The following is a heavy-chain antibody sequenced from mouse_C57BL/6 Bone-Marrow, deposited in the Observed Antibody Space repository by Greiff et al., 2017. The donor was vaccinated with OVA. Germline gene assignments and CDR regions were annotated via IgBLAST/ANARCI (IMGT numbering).Heavy chain of an antibody. V-gene: IGHV5-4*01. CDR3: ARDGGDWFPMDY. J-gene: IGHJ4*01. CDR1: GFTFSSYA. CDR2: ISDGGSYT. Sequence: EVKLVESGGGLVQPGGSLKLSCAASGFTFSSYAMSWVRQTPEKRLEWVATISDGGSYTYYPDNVKGRFTISRDNAKNNLYLQMSHLKSEDTAMYYCARDGGDWFPMDYWGQGTSVTVSS. D-gene: IGHD2-2*01.